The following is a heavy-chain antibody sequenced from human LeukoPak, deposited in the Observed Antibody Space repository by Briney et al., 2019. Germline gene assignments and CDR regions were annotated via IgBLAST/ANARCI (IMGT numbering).Heavy chain of an antibody. CDR3: ARADYGLKYYFDY. Sequence: SETLSLTCEVYGGSFSGYYWTWIRQPPGKGLEWIGEINHSGSTNYNPSLKSRVTISVDTSKNQFSLKLSSVTAADTAVYYCARADYGLKYYFDYWGQGTLVTVYS. CDR1: GGSFSGYY. D-gene: IGHD4-17*01. V-gene: IGHV4-34*01. J-gene: IGHJ4*02. CDR2: INHSGST.